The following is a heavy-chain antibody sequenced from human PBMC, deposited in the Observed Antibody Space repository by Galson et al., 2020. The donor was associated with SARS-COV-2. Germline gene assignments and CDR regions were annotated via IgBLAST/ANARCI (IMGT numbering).Heavy chain of an antibody. D-gene: IGHD6-19*01. Sequence: SETLSLTCTVSGGSISSYYWSWIRQSPGKGLEWIGYIYYIGSTNYNPSLKSRVTMSIDRSKNQFSLNLKSVTAADTAMYFCARHPQGTSGWSYYFAYWGQGSMVTVSS. CDR1: GGSISSYY. J-gene: IGHJ4*02. CDR3: ARHPQGTSGWSYYFAY. V-gene: IGHV4-59*01. CDR2: IYYIGST.